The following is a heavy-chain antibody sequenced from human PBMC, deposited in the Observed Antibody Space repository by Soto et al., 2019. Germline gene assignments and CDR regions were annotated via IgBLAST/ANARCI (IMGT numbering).Heavy chain of an antibody. D-gene: IGHD2-15*01. V-gene: IGHV1-69*13. CDR3: ARREYCSGGSCYSGYYYYGMDV. J-gene: IGHJ6*02. Sequence: GASVKVSCKASGGTFSSYAISWVRQAPGQGLEWMGGIIPIFGTANYAQKFQGRVTITADESTSTAYMELSSLRSEDTAVYYCARREYCSGGSCYSGYYYYGMDVWGQGTTVTVSS. CDR1: GGTFSSYA. CDR2: IIPIFGTA.